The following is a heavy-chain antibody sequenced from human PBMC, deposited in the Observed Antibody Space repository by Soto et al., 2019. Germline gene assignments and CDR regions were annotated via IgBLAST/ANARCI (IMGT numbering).Heavy chain of an antibody. D-gene: IGHD3-16*02. CDR2: ISSSSSTI. J-gene: IGHJ6*02. CDR1: GFTFSSYA. V-gene: IGHV3-48*02. Sequence: GGSLRLSCAASGFTFSSYAMHWVRQAPGKGLEWVSYISSSSSTIYYADSVKGRFTISRDNAKNSLYLQMNSLRDEDTAVYYCARSMITFGGVIADPLYYYGRDVGGQGTRATVS. CDR3: ARSMITFGGVIADPLYYYGRDV.